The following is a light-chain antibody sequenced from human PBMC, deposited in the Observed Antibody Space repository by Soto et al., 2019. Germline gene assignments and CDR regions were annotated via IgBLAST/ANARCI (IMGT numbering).Light chain of an antibody. CDR1: QGISSY. J-gene: IGKJ1*01. CDR2: TAS. V-gene: IGKV1-9*01. CDR3: HQLYRYPWT. Sequence: IQLTQSPSSLSASVGDRVTIACRASQGISSYLAWYQQKPGKAPKLLIYTASTLQSGVPSRFSGSVSGSDFTLTISRLQPEDFATYYCHQLYRYPWTFGQGTTVEIK.